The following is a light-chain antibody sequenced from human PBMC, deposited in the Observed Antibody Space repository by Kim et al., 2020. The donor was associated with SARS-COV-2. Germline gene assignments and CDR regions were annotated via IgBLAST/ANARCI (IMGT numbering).Light chain of an antibody. CDR3: SSYAGRNDLV. J-gene: IGLJ2*01. V-gene: IGLV2-8*01. CDR1: SSDVGRYNY. Sequence: GPSIDLSCTGTSSDVGRYNYASWYQHHPGNAPKLIIYDVTKRPTGVPDRFSGSKSGNTASLTVSGLQAEDEADYYCSSYAGRNDLVFGGGTQLTVL. CDR2: DVT.